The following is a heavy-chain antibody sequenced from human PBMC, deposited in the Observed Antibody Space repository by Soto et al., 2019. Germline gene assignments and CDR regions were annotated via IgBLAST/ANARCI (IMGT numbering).Heavy chain of an antibody. D-gene: IGHD3-9*01. CDR2: INAGNGNT. J-gene: IGHJ4*02. V-gene: IGHV1-3*01. Sequence: ASVKVSCKASGYTFTSYAMHWVRQAPGQRLEWMGWINAGNGNTKYSQKFQGRVTITRDTSASTAYMELSSLRSEDTAVYYCARVDYLSVYFDYWGQGTLVPVSS. CDR3: ARVDYLSVYFDY. CDR1: GYTFTSYA.